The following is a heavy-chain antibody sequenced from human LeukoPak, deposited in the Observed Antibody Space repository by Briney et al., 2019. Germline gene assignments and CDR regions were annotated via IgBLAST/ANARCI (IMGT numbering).Heavy chain of an antibody. D-gene: IGHD1-26*01. J-gene: IGHJ4*02. V-gene: IGHV3-64D*09. CDR2: ISNKGGST. CDR1: GXTFSSYG. CDR3: VKSGTWADFDS. Sequence: GGSLRLSWSASGXTFSSYGMHWVRQAPGKGLEYVSGISNKGGSTYYADSVKGRFTISRDNSKNTLHLQMSSLRADDTAVYYCVKSGTWADFDSWGQGTLVTVSS.